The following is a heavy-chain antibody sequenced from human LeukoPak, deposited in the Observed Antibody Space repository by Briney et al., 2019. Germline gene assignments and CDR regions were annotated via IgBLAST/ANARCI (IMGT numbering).Heavy chain of an antibody. Sequence: SETLSLTCTVSGASINGGTDHWGWIRQPPGKGLEWIGSVAFNGGTQYNPSLKSRVTISADTSNNRFSLKLRSVTAADTAVYYCTRAGPRRDGYNSDYWGQGTLVTVSS. D-gene: IGHD5-24*01. V-gene: IGHV4-39*02. J-gene: IGHJ4*02. CDR3: TRAGPRRDGYNSDY. CDR1: GASINGGTDH. CDR2: VAFNGGT.